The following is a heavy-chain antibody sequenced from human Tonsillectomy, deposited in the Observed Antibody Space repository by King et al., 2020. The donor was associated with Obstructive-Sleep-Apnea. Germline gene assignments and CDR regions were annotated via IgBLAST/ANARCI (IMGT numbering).Heavy chain of an antibody. V-gene: IGHV3-23*04. CDR1: PFTFSKYA. Sequence: VQLVESGGGLVQPGGSLRLSCAASPFTFSKYAMSWLRQAPGKGLEWVSALTDDGASKYYADSVKGRFAISRDNSKNALYLQMNSLTADDTALYYCAKARTDSWPNDVFDVWGQGTLVTVSS. CDR3: AKARTDSWPNDVFDV. J-gene: IGHJ3*01. CDR2: LTDDGASK. D-gene: IGHD6-13*01.